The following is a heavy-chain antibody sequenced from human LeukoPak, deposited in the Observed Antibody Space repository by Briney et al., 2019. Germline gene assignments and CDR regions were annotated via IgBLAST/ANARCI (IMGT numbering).Heavy chain of an antibody. CDR3: ARVGVGRLGELSLLDY. D-gene: IGHD3-16*02. V-gene: IGHV1-18*04. J-gene: IGHJ4*02. CDR2: ISAYNGNT. CDR1: GYIFTGYY. Sequence: ASVKVSCKASGYIFTGYYMHWVRQAPGQGLEWMGWISAYNGNTNYAQKLQGRVTMTTDTSTSTAYMELRSLRSDDTAVYYCARVGVGRLGELSLLDYWGQGTLVTVSS.